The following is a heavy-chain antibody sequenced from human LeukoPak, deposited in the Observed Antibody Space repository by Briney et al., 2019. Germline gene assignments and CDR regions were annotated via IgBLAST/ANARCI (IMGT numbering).Heavy chain of an antibody. CDR3: ARRLENSGSHYDALDI. Sequence: SETLSLTCAVYGGSFSGYYWSWIRQPPGKGLEWIGEINHSGSTNYNPSLKSRVTISVDTSKNQFSLKLSSVTAADTAVYYCARRLENSGSHYDALDIWGQGTMVTVSS. CDR1: GGSFSGYY. V-gene: IGHV4-34*01. D-gene: IGHD1-26*01. CDR2: INHSGST. J-gene: IGHJ3*02.